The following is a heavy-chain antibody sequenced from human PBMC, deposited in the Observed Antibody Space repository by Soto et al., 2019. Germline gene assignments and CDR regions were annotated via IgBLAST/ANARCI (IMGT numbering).Heavy chain of an antibody. Sequence: SETLSLTCAVSGGSISSSNWWSWVRQPPGKGLEWIGEIYHSGSTNYNPSLKSRVTISVDKSKNQFSLKLSSVTAADTAVYYCSSGEKQWLVTREDYYYGMDVWGQGTTVTVSS. D-gene: IGHD6-19*01. V-gene: IGHV4-4*02. J-gene: IGHJ6*02. CDR2: IYHSGST. CDR3: SSGEKQWLVTREDYYYGMDV. CDR1: GGSISSSNW.